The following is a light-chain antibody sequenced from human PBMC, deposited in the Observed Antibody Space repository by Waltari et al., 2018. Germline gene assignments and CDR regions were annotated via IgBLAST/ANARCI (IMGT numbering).Light chain of an antibody. CDR3: NSYASSNTRV. Sequence: QSALTQAASVSGSPGQPITISCTGTSSDVGGYNYVSWYQHHPGKAPKLIIYDVSNRPSGVSNRCSGSKSVNTASLTISGLQAEDEADYYCNSYASSNTRVFGGGTKLTVL. J-gene: IGLJ3*02. CDR2: DVS. V-gene: IGLV2-14*03. CDR1: SSDVGGYNY.